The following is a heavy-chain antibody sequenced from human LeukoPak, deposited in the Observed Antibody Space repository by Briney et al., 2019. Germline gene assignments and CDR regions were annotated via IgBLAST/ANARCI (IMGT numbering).Heavy chain of an antibody. J-gene: IGHJ4*02. V-gene: IGHV3-30*02. CDR1: GFTFSSYG. CDR3: AKDFCYRNYGSGSSFFDY. CDR2: IRYDRSNK. D-gene: IGHD3-10*01. Sequence: GGSLRLSCAASGFTFSSYGMHWVRQAPGKGLEWVAFIRYDRSNKYYADSVKGRFTISRDNSKNTLYLQMNSLRAEDTAVYYCAKDFCYRNYGSGSSFFDYWGQGTLVTVSS.